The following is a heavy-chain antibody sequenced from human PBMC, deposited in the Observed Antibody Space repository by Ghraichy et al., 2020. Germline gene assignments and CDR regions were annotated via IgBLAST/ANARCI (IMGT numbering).Heavy chain of an antibody. CDR1: GSRFSTYW. D-gene: IGHD3-10*01. CDR3: AKYDYSGMDV. J-gene: IGHJ6*02. V-gene: IGHV3-7*02. CDR2: IKQDGSEI. Sequence: GGSLRLSCAVSGSRFSTYWMGWVRQAPGQGLEWVGNIKQDGSEIYYADSVRGRFTISRDNPKNSLYLQMNTLRAEDTAVYYCAKYDYSGMDVWGQGTTVTVSS.